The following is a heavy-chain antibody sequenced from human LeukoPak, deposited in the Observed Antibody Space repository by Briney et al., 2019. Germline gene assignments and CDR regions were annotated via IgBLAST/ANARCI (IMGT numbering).Heavy chain of an antibody. V-gene: IGHV3-11*05. D-gene: IGHD6-13*01. CDR1: GFTFSDYY. CDR2: ISSTSIYT. J-gene: IGHJ4*02. CDR3: AREDGYSSSWYSDY. Sequence: GGSLRLSCAASGFTFSDYYMSWVRQAPGKGLEWVSDISSTSIYTNYADSVKGRFTISRDNAKNSLYLQMNSLRAEDTAVYYCAREDGYSSSWYSDYWGQGTLVTVFS.